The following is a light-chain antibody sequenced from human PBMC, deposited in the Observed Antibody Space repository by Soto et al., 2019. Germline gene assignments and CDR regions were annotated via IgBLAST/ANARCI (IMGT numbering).Light chain of an antibody. V-gene: IGLV2-14*03. CDR3: SSYTISSTYV. CDR2: DVD. J-gene: IGLJ1*01. CDR1: SSDIGDYNY. Sequence: QSVLTQPASVSGSPGQSITISCTGTSSDIGDYNYVSWYQQHPGKAPKLMIYDVDSRPSGVSNRFSGSKSGNTASLTISGLQAEDEADYYCSSYTISSTYVFGTGTKLTVL.